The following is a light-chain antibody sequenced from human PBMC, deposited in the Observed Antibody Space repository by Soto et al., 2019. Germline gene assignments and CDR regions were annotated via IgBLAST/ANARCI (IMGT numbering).Light chain of an antibody. J-gene: IGKJ1*01. CDR1: QSVSSN. V-gene: IGKV3D-15*01. Sequence: EIVMTQSPATLAVSPGERATLSCMASQSVSSNLAWYQQKPGQAPRLLIYDASTRATGIPARFSGSQSGTEFTLTISSLQSEDFAVYYCQQYNNWPRTFGRGTKVDIK. CDR2: DAS. CDR3: QQYNNWPRT.